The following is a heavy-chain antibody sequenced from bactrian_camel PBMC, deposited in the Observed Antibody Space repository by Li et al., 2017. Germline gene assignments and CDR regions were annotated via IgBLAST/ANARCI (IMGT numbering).Heavy chain of an antibody. V-gene: IGHV3S40*01. J-gene: IGHJ6*01. CDR2: IHIGGGST. CDR3: AKASGSGWYDFGE. D-gene: IGHD6*01. Sequence: DVQLVESGGGLVQPGGSLRLSCAASRYTYSTYCMGWFRQAPGKERAGVAAIHIGGGSTWYDDTVKGRFTISRDNDKDTAYLQMNDLKPEDSAMYYCAKASGSGWYDFGEWGQGTQVTVS. CDR1: RYTYSTYC.